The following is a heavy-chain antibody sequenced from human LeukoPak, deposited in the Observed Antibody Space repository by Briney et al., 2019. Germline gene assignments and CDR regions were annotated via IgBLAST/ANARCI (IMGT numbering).Heavy chain of an antibody. J-gene: IGHJ4*02. CDR1: GYTFTSYG. D-gene: IGHD5-12*01. CDR3: LIVAHELV. V-gene: IGHV1-18*01. Sequence: GASVKVSCKASGYTFTSYGISWVRQAPGQGLEWMGWISAYNGNTNYAQKFQGRVTITADKSTSTAYMELSSLRSEDTAVYYCLIVAHELVWGQGTLVTVSS. CDR2: ISAYNGNT.